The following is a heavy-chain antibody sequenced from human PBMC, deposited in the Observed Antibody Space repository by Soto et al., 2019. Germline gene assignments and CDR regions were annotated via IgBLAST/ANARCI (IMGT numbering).Heavy chain of an antibody. Sequence: VASVKVYCKASGGTFSSYAISWVRQAPGQGLEWMGGIIPIFGTANYAQKFQGRVTITADESTSTAYMELSSLRSEDMAVYYCASVGDNWFDPWGQGTLVTGYS. D-gene: IGHD3-10*01. V-gene: IGHV1-69*13. CDR2: IIPIFGTA. CDR1: GGTFSSYA. J-gene: IGHJ5*02. CDR3: ASVGDNWFDP.